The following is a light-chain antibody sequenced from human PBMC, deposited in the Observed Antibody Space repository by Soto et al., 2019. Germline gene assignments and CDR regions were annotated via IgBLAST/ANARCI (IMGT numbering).Light chain of an antibody. CDR3: SSYSSSTTLV. CDR2: DVS. V-gene: IGLV2-14*01. Sequence: QSVLTQPASVSGSPGQSITISCTGTSSDVGGYNYVSWYQQHPGKAPKLMIYDVSNRPSGVSNRFSGSKSGNTASLTISGLQADDEADYYCSSYSSSTTLVFGTVTVVTVL. J-gene: IGLJ1*01. CDR1: SSDVGGYNY.